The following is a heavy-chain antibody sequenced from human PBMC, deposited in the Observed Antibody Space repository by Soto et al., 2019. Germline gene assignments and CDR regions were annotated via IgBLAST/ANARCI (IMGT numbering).Heavy chain of an antibody. J-gene: IGHJ6*02. CDR1: GFTFSSYA. V-gene: IGHV3-23*01. CDR3: AKDLTRIVLMVYADYYYYYGMDV. Sequence: GGSLRLSCAASGFTFSSYAMSWVRQAQGKGLEGASAISGSGGGTYYADPVKGRFTISRDNSKNTLYLQMNSLRAEDTAVYYCAKDLTRIVLMVYADYYYYYGMDVWGQGTTVTVSS. CDR2: ISGSGGGT. D-gene: IGHD2-8*01.